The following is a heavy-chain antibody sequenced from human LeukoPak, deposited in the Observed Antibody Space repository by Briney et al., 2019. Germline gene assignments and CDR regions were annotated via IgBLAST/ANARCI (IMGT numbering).Heavy chain of an antibody. D-gene: IGHD1-26*01. V-gene: IGHV3-30*03. Sequence: GGSLRLSCAASGFTFSSYGMHWVGQAPGKGLEWVAVISYDGSNKYYADSVKGRFTISRDNSKNTLYLQMNSLRAEDTAVYYCARGGSYLAYWGQGTLVTVSS. J-gene: IGHJ4*02. CDR1: GFTFSSYG. CDR3: ARGGSYLAY. CDR2: ISYDGSNK.